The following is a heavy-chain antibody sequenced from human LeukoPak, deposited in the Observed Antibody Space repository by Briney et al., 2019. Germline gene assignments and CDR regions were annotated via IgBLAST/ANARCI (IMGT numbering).Heavy chain of an antibody. V-gene: IGHV3-23*01. CDR3: AKRIKGDPDTAMAIDY. Sequence: PGKSLRLSCATSGFTFSGFGMHWVRQAPGKGLEWVSAISGSGGSTYYADSVKGRFTISRDNSKNTLYLQMNSLRAEDTAVYYCAKRIKGDPDTAMAIDYWGQGTLVTVSS. J-gene: IGHJ4*02. D-gene: IGHD5-18*01. CDR1: GFTFSGFG. CDR2: ISGSGGST.